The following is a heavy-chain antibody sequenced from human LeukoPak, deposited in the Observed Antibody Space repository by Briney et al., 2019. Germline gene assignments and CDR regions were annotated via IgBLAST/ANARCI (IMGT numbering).Heavy chain of an antibody. CDR3: ARLGVSYYTY. D-gene: IGHD1-26*01. Sequence: PGGSLRLSCVASGFAFSSYWMSWVRQAPGKGLEWVANIKQDGGEKYYVASVKGRFTISRGNAKNSLFLQMNSLRVEDTAVYYCARLGVSYYTYWGQGTLVTVSS. CDR2: IKQDGGEK. J-gene: IGHJ4*02. CDR1: GFAFSSYW. V-gene: IGHV3-7*01.